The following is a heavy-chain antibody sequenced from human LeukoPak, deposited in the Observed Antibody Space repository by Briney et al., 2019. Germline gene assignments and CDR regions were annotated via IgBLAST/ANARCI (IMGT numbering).Heavy chain of an antibody. D-gene: IGHD4-17*01. Sequence: SETLSLTCTVSGGSISSSSYYWGWIRQPPGKGLEWIGSIYYSGSTYYNPSLKSRVTISVDTSKNQFSLKLSSVTAADTAVYYCARSFSYDYGDPYNWFDPWGQGTLVTVSS. CDR2: IYYSGST. CDR1: GGSISSSSYY. CDR3: ARSFSYDYGDPYNWFDP. V-gene: IGHV4-39*07. J-gene: IGHJ5*02.